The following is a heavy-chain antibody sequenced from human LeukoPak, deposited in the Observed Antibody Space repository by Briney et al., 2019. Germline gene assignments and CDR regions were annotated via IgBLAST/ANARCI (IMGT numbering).Heavy chain of an antibody. Sequence: GGSLRLSCTASGFTFSNFWMGWVRQAPGKGLEWVANIKQDETEKFYLGSVKGRFTISRDNAKNSLYLQMNSLRVEDTALYYCASAPSPDHIVPLFGWGQGTLVTVSS. J-gene: IGHJ4*02. V-gene: IGHV3-7*03. CDR2: IKQDETEK. CDR3: ASAPSPDHIVPLFG. D-gene: IGHD3-16*01. CDR1: GFTFSNFW.